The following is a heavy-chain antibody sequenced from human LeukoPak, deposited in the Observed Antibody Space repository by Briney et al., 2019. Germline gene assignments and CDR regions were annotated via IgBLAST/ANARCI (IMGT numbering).Heavy chain of an antibody. J-gene: IGHJ6*02. Sequence: SETLSLTCTVSGGSISSYYWNWIRQPPGEGLEWIGYIYYSGSANYNPSLKSRVTISVDTSKNQFSLKLNSVTAADTAVYYCARSLQYNNNNYFYYGMDVWGQGTTVTVSS. CDR3: ARSLQYNNNNYFYYGMDV. CDR1: GGSISSYY. CDR2: IYYSGSA. D-gene: IGHD3-10*01. V-gene: IGHV4-59*01.